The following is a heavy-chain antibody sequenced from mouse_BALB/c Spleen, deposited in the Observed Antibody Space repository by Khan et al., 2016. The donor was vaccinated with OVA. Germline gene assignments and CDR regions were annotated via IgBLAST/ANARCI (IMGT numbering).Heavy chain of an antibody. J-gene: IGHJ2*01. CDR3: TIWGNSYGRTFVD. V-gene: IGHV1-7*01. CDR2: INPSTGYA. D-gene: IGHD1-1*01. CDR1: GFSFVNYW. Sequence: QVQLQQSGADLVKPGASVKLSCTASGFSFVNYWIHWVKQRPGQGLEWIGYINPSTGYAEYNPKFKEKATLTADKSSSTAYMQLSSLTSEDSAGYHCTIWGNSYGRTFVDWGQGTTLTVSS.